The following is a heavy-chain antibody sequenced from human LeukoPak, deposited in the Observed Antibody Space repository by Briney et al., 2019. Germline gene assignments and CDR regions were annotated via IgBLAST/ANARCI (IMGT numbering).Heavy chain of an antibody. V-gene: IGHV4-34*01. CDR2: INPGGST. Sequence: SETLSLTCAVYGGTFSGYYWSWIRQPPGKGLEWIGEINPGGSTNYNPSLESRLTISVDPSKNQFSLKLTSVTAADTAVYYCARHDDGNFDFWGQGTLVTVPS. CDR3: ARHDDGNFDF. J-gene: IGHJ4*02. CDR1: GGTFSGYY. D-gene: IGHD3-22*01.